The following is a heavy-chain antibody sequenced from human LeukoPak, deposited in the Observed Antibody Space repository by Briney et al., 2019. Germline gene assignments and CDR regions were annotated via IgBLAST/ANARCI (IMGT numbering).Heavy chain of an antibody. J-gene: IGHJ4*02. CDR2: INPSSGAT. CDR3: ARRLGLPPLCTGACRVFGY. V-gene: IGHV1-2*02. Sequence: SAVKVSCQASGCTFTDYYLHWVGQAPGQGVEWMGGINPSSGATIYVPKFQGRVTMTKDTSISTPYMEQSRLTSDDTAVYYWARRLGLPPLCTGACRVFGYWGQGTLVTVS. D-gene: IGHD2-8*02. CDR1: GCTFTDYY.